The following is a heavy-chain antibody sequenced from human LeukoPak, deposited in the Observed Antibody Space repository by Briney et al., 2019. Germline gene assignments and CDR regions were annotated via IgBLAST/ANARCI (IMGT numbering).Heavy chain of an antibody. Sequence: PGGSLRLSCAASGFTFNNAWLSWIRQAPGKGLDYIGRIKGKTDGGTTDYAAPVKGRFTISRDDSKNTLYLQMNSLKSEDTAVYYCTTVGYGSGSSSFGDYFDYWGQGTLVTVSS. CDR1: GFTFNNAW. D-gene: IGHD3-10*01. V-gene: IGHV3-15*01. CDR3: TTVGYGSGSSSFGDYFDY. CDR2: IKGKTDGGTT. J-gene: IGHJ4*02.